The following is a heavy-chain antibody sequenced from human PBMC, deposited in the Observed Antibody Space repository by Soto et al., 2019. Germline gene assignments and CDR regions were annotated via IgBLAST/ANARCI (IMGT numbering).Heavy chain of an antibody. CDR3: ARSRGNYYYYYGMDV. CDR1: GFTFSSYG. CDR2: IWYDGSNK. V-gene: IGHV3-33*01. D-gene: IGHD1-26*01. Sequence: QVQLVESGGGVVQPGRSLRLSCAASGFTFSSYGMHWVRQAPGKGLEWVAVIWYDGSNKYYADSVKGRFTISRDNSKNTRYLQMNSLRGEDTAVYYCARSRGNYYYYYGMDVWGQGTTVTVSS. J-gene: IGHJ6*02.